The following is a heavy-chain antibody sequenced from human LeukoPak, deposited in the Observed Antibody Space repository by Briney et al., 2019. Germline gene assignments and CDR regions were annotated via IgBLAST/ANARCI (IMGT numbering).Heavy chain of an antibody. J-gene: IGHJ4*02. CDR2: IYTSGSA. V-gene: IGHV4-4*09. D-gene: IGHD2-2*01. CDR3: ARATSTSCYAI. CDR1: GGSISSYY. Sequence: SESLSLTCAISGGSISSYYWRWIRQPPGKGLEWLGYIYTSGSANCNPSLKRRGSMASDNSENQFSVRLTSVTAADTAVVYCARATSTSCYAIWGQGVLVTVSS.